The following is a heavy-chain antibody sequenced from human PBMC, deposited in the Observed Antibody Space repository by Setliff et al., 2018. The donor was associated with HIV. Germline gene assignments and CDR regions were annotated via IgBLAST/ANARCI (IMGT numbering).Heavy chain of an antibody. J-gene: IGHJ6*01. Sequence: SETLSLTCTVSPESISSNNYYWAWIRQPPGRGLEWIGCIFYGGTVYHSGRMYFNPSLKRRVTISADTSERQFSLRLISVTAADTAVYYCARGPSGRAPAPARAPHYYGLDLWGPGTTVTVSS. D-gene: IGHD2-2*01. CDR3: ARGPSGRAPAPARAPHYYGLDL. CDR1: PESISSNNYY. V-gene: IGHV4-39*07. CDR2: IFYGGTV.